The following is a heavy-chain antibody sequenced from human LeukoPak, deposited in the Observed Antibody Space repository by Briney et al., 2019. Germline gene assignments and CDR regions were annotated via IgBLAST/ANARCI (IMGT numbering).Heavy chain of an antibody. D-gene: IGHD3-16*01. J-gene: IGHJ3*01. CDR3: AKVRLLGALDDAFDV. CDR2: IRHDGSHH. Sequence: GGSLRLSCAASGFTFSSYAMHWVRQAPGKGLEWVAFIRHDGSHHYHGDSVKGRFTISRDNSKNTLFLEMTGLRPEDTAVYYCAKVRLLGALDDAFDVWGQGTMVTV. CDR1: GFTFSSYA. V-gene: IGHV3-30*02.